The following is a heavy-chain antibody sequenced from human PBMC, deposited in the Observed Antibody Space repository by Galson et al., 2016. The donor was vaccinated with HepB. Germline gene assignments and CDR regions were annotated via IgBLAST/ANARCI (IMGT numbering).Heavy chain of an antibody. Sequence: SLRLSCAASGFTFSVSTVHWVRQASGKGLEWVGRIRSKANNYATAYTASVKGRFTISRDDSRNTASLQMNSLRVEDTAVYYCARDPSGHGMDVWGQGTTVTVSS. CDR1: GFTFSVST. D-gene: IGHD3-3*01. CDR3: ARDPSGHGMDV. V-gene: IGHV3-73*01. CDR2: IRSKANNYAT. J-gene: IGHJ6*02.